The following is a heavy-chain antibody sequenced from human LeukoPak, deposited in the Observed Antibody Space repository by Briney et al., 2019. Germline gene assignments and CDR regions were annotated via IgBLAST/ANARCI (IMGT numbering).Heavy chain of an antibody. Sequence: SETLSLTCNVSGGSISSGSYYWSWIRQPAGKGLEWIGRIYTSGTTNYNPSLKSRVTISVDTSKNQFSLKLSSVTAADTAVYYCARWDCSSTSCYGYMDVWGKGTTVTISS. CDR1: GGSISSGSYY. V-gene: IGHV4-61*02. CDR3: ARWDCSSTSCYGYMDV. D-gene: IGHD2-2*01. CDR2: IYTSGTT. J-gene: IGHJ6*03.